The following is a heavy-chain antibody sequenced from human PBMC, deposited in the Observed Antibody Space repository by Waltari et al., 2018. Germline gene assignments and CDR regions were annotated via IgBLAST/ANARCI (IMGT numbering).Heavy chain of an antibody. CDR3: ARLVWFGAWMDN. Sequence: QVQLQESGPGMLRPSETLSLTCTVPGDSINTDPSDWGWIRQSPGKALECLGTIHSSGTTYSPASLDPRVTISLSTFNNRFQLNLRSATAADTAVYFCARLVWFGAWMDNWGQGSLVTVSS. CDR1: GDSINTDPSD. J-gene: IGHJ4*02. D-gene: IGHD3-10*01. V-gene: IGHV4-39*01. CDR2: IHSSGTT.